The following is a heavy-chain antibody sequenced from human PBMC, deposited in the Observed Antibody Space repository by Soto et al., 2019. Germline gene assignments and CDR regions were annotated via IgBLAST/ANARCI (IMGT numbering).Heavy chain of an antibody. J-gene: IGHJ4*02. Sequence: QVQLVQSGAEVKKPGASVKVSCKASGYSFTSYDFSWVRQATGQGLEWMGWMNPYSGNTATAQKFQGRVTMTLNTSTSTVYMELGSLISEDTAIYYCAMSPINMVGPEFWGQGTLVTVSS. V-gene: IGHV1-8*01. CDR1: GYSFTSYD. CDR3: AMSPINMVGPEF. CDR2: MNPYSGNT. D-gene: IGHD2-15*01.